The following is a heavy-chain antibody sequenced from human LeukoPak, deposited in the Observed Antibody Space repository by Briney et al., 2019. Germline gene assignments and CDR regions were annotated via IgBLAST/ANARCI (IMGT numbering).Heavy chain of an antibody. CDR2: IRSKPQSYAT. J-gene: IGHJ4*02. V-gene: IGHV3-73*01. CDR1: GFTFSDSA. D-gene: IGHD1-26*01. Sequence: GGSLRLSCAASGFTFSDSAIHWVRQASGKGLEWVGRIRSKPQSYATAYVGSLKGRFTISRDDSKNTAYLQMSSLKIEDTAVYYCTRVGPSTVVNYWGQGTQVTVSS. CDR3: TRVGPSTVVNY.